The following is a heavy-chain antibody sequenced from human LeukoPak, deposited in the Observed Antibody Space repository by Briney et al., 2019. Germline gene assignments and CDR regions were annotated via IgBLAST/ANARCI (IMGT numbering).Heavy chain of an antibody. D-gene: IGHD1-26*01. CDR1: GYTFTSYG. V-gene: IGHV1-18*01. Sequence: ASVKVSCKASGYTFTSYGISWVRQAPGQGLEWMGWISAYNGNTNYVQKLQGRVTMTTDTSTSTAYMELRSLRSDDTAVYYCARVSKVGATSDFDYWGQGTLVTVSS. J-gene: IGHJ4*02. CDR3: ARVSKVGATSDFDY. CDR2: ISAYNGNT.